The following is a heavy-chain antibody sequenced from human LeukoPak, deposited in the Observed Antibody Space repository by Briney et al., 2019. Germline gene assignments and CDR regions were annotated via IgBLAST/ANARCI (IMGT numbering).Heavy chain of an antibody. CDR1: GGSFSGYY. V-gene: IGHV4-34*01. Sequence: SATLSLTCAVYGGSFSGYYWSWIRPPPGKGLEWIGEINHSGSTNYNPSLKSRVTISVDTSKNQFSLKLSSVTAADTAVYYCARGAVRYCSSTSCPKYFQHWGQGTLVTVSS. D-gene: IGHD2-2*01. J-gene: IGHJ1*01. CDR2: INHSGST. CDR3: ARGAVRYCSSTSCPKYFQH.